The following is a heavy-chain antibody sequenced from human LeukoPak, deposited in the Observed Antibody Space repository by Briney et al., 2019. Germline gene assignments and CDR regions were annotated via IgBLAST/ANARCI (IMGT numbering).Heavy chain of an antibody. CDR1: GYTFSSFA. D-gene: IGHD4-17*01. CDR2: INTNTGNP. CDR3: ARDYGDYVLGY. V-gene: IGHV7-4-1*01. J-gene: IGHJ4*02. Sequence: ASVKVSCKASGYTFSSFAMNWVRQAPGQGLEWMGWINTNTGNPTYAQGFTGRFVFSLDISVSTAYLQIGSLKTEDTAVYYCARDYGDYVLGYWGQGTLVTVSS.